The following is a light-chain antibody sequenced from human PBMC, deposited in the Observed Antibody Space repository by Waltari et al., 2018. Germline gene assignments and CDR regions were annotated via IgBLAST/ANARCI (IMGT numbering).Light chain of an antibody. V-gene: IGLV2-11*01. J-gene: IGLJ3*02. Sequence: QSALTQPPSASGSPGQSVTISCTGTSSYVGRLNYVSWHQQHPGKGPKLIIYDVNKRPSGFPDRFSGSKSGNTASLTISGLQADDEADYYCCTSVGGRAWVFGGGTRLTVV. CDR2: DVN. CDR1: SSYVGRLNY. CDR3: CTSVGGRAWV.